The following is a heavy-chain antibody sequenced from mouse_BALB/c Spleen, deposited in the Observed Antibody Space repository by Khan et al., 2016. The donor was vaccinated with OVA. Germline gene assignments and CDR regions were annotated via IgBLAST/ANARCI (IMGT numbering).Heavy chain of an antibody. CDR2: IWGGGGT. CDR1: GFSLSRYN. CDR3: ARAYYRYDGYYAMDY. D-gene: IGHD2-14*01. V-gene: IGHV2-6-4*01. Sequence: QVQLKESGPGLVAPSQSLSITCTVSGFSLSRYNIHWVRQPPGKGLEWLGMIWGGGGTDYNSTLKSRPSISKDNSKSQVFLKMNSLQTDDTAMYYCARAYYRYDGYYAMDYWCQGTSVTVSS. J-gene: IGHJ4*01.